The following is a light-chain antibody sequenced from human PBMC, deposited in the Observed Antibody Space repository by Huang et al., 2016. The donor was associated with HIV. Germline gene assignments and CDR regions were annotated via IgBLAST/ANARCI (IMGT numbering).Light chain of an antibody. CDR3: QQFNNWPPN. J-gene: IGKJ4*01. CDR1: QSVYIN. V-gene: IGKV3-15*01. Sequence: ETVMTQSPATLSVSPGERATLACRASQSVYINLAWYQQKPGQAPRLLFYAAASRATGVTSRFSASVSGTDFTLTISSLQSEDFAIYYCQQFNNWPPNFGGGTKVEI. CDR2: AAA.